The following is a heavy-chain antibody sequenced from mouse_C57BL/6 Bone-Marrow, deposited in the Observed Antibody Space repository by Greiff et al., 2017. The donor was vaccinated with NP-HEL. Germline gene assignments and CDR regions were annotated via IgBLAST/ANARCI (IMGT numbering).Heavy chain of an antibody. CDR3: VGGFDY. V-gene: IGHV10-1*01. CDR1: GFSFNPYA. CDR2: IRSKSNNYAT. J-gene: IGHJ2*01. Sequence: GGGLVQPKGSLKLSCAASGFSFNPYAMNWVRQAPGKGLEWVARIRSKSNNYATYYAESVKDRFTISRDDSESMLYLQMNNLKTEDTAMYYCVGGFDYWGQGTTLTVSS.